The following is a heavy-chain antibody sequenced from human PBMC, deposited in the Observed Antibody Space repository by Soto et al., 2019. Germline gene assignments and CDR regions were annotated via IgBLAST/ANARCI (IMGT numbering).Heavy chain of an antibody. J-gene: IGHJ4*02. CDR1: GFTFGNYW. V-gene: IGHV3-7*01. Sequence: PRLSCAASGFTFGNYWMSWVRQAPGKGPEWVANIKQDGSERNYVDSVKGRFTISRDNAENSLYLQMNSLRVEDTGVYYCARDPPAIFGVVISNYFDYWGQGTLVTVSS. D-gene: IGHD3-3*01. CDR3: ARDPPAIFGVVISNYFDY. CDR2: IKQDGSER.